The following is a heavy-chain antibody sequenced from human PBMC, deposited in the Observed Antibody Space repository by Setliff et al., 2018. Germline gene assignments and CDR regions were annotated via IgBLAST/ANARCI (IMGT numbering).Heavy chain of an antibody. Sequence: ASETLSLTCTVSGGSIRSGDYYWSWIRQPPGKGLEWIGSIYHSGSTYYNPSLKSRVTISVDTSKNQFSLKLSSVTAADTAVYYCARALIYDSSGYYRAHWYFDLWGRGTLVTVSS. V-gene: IGHV4-39*07. CDR3: ARALIYDSSGYYRAHWYFDL. CDR2: IYHSGST. D-gene: IGHD3-22*01. CDR1: GGSIRSGDYY. J-gene: IGHJ2*01.